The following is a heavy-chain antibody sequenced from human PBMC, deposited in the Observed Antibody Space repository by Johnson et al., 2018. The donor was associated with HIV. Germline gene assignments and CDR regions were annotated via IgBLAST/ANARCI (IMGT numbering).Heavy chain of an antibody. J-gene: IGHJ3*02. CDR3: AREGGIGLSPGSCDI. V-gene: IGHV3-15*01. Sequence: VQLVESGGGLVKPGGSLRLSCAVSGFTFTDAWMSWVRQAPGKGLEWVGRIKRKADGGTTDYAAPVKGRFSISRDNSKNTLYLQMNSLRAEDTAVYYCAREGGIGLSPGSCDIWGQGTMVTVSS. CDR2: IKRKADGGTT. CDR1: GFTFTDAW. D-gene: IGHD2-8*01.